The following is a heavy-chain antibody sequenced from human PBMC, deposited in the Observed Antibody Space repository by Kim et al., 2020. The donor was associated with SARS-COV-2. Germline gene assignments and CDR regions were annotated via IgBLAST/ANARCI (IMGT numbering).Heavy chain of an antibody. CDR2: INHSGST. V-gene: IGHV4-34*01. J-gene: IGHJ4*02. D-gene: IGHD3-3*01. Sequence: SETLSLTCAVYGGSFSGYYWSWIRQPPGKGLEWIGEINHSGSTNYNPSLKSRVTISVDTSKNQFSLKLSSVTAADTAVYYCARGDGSFGVVDYWGQGTLVTVSS. CDR1: GGSFSGYY. CDR3: ARGDGSFGVVDY.